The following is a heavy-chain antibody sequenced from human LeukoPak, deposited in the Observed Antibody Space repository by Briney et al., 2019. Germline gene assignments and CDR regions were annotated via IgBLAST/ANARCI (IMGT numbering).Heavy chain of an antibody. J-gene: IGHJ6*03. CDR2: ISAYNGNT. CDR1: GYTFTSYG. CDR3: ARIYSLYYYMDV. D-gene: IGHD6-13*01. Sequence: ASVKVSCKASGYTFTSYGISWVRQARGQGLEWMGWISAYNGNTNYAQKLQGRVTMTTDTSTSTAYMELRSLRSDDTAVYYCARIYSLYYYMDVWGKGTTVTVSS. V-gene: IGHV1-18*01.